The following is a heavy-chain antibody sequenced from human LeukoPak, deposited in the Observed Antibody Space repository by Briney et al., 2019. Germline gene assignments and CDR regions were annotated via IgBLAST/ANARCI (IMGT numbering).Heavy chain of an antibody. D-gene: IGHD3-10*01. Sequence: SETLSLTCAVYGGSFSGYYWSWIRQPPGKGLEWIGEINHSGSTNYNPSLKSRVTISVDTSKIQFSLKLSSVTAAATAVYYCARKSHYYGSGSYGYWGQGTLVTVSS. J-gene: IGHJ4*02. V-gene: IGHV4-34*01. CDR1: GGSFSGYY. CDR3: ARKSHYYGSGSYGY. CDR2: INHSGST.